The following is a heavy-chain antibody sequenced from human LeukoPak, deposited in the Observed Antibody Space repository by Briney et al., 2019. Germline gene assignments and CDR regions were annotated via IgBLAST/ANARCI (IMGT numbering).Heavy chain of an antibody. Sequence: PSETLSLTCTVSGGSISSYSWSWIRQPPGKGLEWIGYIYHSGSTYYNPSLKSRVTISVDRSKNQFSLKLSSVTAADTAVYYCAGRRLYYFDYWGQGTLVTVSS. J-gene: IGHJ4*02. V-gene: IGHV4-30-2*01. CDR3: AGRRLYYFDY. CDR1: GGSISSYS. CDR2: IYHSGST.